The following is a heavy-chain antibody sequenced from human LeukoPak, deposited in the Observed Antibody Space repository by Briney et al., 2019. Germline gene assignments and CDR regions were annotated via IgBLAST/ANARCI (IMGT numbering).Heavy chain of an antibody. CDR2: IWYDGSNK. Sequence: LSLTCAVYGGSFSGYYWSWIRQPPGKGLEWVAVIWYDGSNKYYADSVKGRFTISRDNSKNTLYLQMNSLRAEDTAVYYCAREYSYGYYFDYWGQGTLVTVSS. CDR3: AREYSYGYYFDY. D-gene: IGHD5-18*01. J-gene: IGHJ4*02. CDR1: GGSFSGYY. V-gene: IGHV3-33*08.